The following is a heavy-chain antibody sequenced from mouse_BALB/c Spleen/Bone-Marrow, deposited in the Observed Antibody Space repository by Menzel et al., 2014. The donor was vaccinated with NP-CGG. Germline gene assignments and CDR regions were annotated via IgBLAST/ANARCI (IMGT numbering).Heavy chain of an antibody. CDR2: INPSSGYT. CDR1: GYTFTSYT. Sequence: VKLVESGAELARPGASVKMSCKASGYTFTSYTIRWVKQRPGQGLEWIGYINPSSGYTDYNQKFKDKTTLTADKSSNTAYMQLTSLTSEDSAVYSCAREARTGAWFTYWGQGTLVTVSA. V-gene: IGHV1-4*02. CDR3: AREARTGAWFTY. D-gene: IGHD4-1*01. J-gene: IGHJ3*01.